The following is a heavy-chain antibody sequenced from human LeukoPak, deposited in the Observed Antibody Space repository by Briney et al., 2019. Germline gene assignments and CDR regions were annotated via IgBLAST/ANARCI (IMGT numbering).Heavy chain of an antibody. J-gene: IGHJ4*02. CDR3: ARVSVDYFDY. Sequence: ASVKDSCKASGGTFSTYAISCVRQAPGQGLEWMGGIVPLFGTTNYAQKFQGRVTITADESTSTAFMELSSLRSEDTAVYYCARVSVDYFDYWGQGTLVTVSS. CDR1: GGTFSTYA. D-gene: IGHD4-23*01. CDR2: IVPLFGTT. V-gene: IGHV1-69*13.